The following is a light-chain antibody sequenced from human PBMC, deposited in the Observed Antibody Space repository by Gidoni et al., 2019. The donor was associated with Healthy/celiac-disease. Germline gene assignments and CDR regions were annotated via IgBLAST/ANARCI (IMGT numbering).Light chain of an antibody. V-gene: IGKV3-15*01. J-gene: IGKJ1*01. CDR2: GAS. Sequence: EIVMTQSPATLSVSPGERATLSCRASQSVNSNLAWYQQKPGRAPRLLVYGASTRATGIPAGFSGSGSGTDFTLTISSLQSEDFAVYYCQQYNNRPQTFGQGTKVEIK. CDR3: QQYNNRPQT. CDR1: QSVNSN.